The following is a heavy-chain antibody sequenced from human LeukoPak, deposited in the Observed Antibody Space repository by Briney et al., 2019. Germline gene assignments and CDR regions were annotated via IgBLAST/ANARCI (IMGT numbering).Heavy chain of an antibody. CDR3: ARARTMITFGGIRHAFDI. V-gene: IGHV1-18*01. CDR2: ISAYNGNT. Sequence: ASVKVSCKASGYTFTSYGISWVRQAPGQGLEWMGWISAYNGNTNYALKLQGRVTMTTDTSTSTAYMELRSLRSDDTAVYYCARARTMITFGGIRHAFDIWGQGTLVTVSS. CDR1: GYTFTSYG. J-gene: IGHJ3*02. D-gene: IGHD3-16*01.